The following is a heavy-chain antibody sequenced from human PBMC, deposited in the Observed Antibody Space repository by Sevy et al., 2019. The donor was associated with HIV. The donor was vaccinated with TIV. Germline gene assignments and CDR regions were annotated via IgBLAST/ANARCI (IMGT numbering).Heavy chain of an antibody. J-gene: IGHJ5*02. D-gene: IGHD6-6*01. CDR1: GFTFDDYA. Sequence: GGCLRLSCAASGFTFDDYAMHWVRQAPGKGLEWISGISWNSGSIGYADSVKGRFTISRDNAKNSLYLQMNSLRAEDTALYYCAKPTVPGYCSSSVEMHWFDPWGQGTLVTVSS. CDR2: ISWNSGSI. CDR3: AKPTVPGYCSSSVEMHWFDP. V-gene: IGHV3-9*01.